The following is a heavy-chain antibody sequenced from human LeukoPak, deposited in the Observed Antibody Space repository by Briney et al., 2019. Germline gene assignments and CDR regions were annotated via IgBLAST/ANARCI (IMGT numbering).Heavy chain of an antibody. Sequence: SVTVSCKASGGTFSSYAISWVRQAPGQGLEWMGGIIPIFGTANYAQKFQGRVTITTDESTSTAYMELSSLRAEDTAVYYCAKDRAPVVGATPHYYYGMDVWGQGTTVTVSS. CDR2: IIPIFGTA. V-gene: IGHV1-69*05. CDR3: AKDRAPVVGATPHYYYGMDV. D-gene: IGHD1-26*01. CDR1: GGTFSSYA. J-gene: IGHJ6*02.